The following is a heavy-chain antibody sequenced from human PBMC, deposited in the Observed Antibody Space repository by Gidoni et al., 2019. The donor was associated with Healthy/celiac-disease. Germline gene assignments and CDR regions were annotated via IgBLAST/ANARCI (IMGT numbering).Heavy chain of an antibody. D-gene: IGHD4-17*01. V-gene: IGHV4-31*03. CDR2: IYYSGST. J-gene: IGHJ3*02. CDR1: GGSISSGGYY. CDR3: ARRSPDYGGNSVLAFDI. Sequence: QVQLQESGPGLVKPSQTLSLTCTVPGGSISSGGYYWSWIRQHPGKGLEWIGYIYYSGSTYYNPSLKSRVTISVDTSKNQFSLKLSSVTAADTAVYYCARRSPDYGGNSVLAFDIWGQGTMVTVSS.